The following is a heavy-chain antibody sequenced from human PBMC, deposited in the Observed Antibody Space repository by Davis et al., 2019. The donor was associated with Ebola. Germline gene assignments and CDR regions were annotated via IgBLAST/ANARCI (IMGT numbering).Heavy chain of an antibody. V-gene: IGHV3-23*01. Sequence: GGSLRLSCAASGFTFNNYAMTWVRQAPGRGLEWVSTTSSGGSTTYYADSVKGRFTISRGNSKNTLYLQMNSLRVDDTAVYYCAKARSSWTPFDYWGQGTLVTVSS. D-gene: IGHD6-13*01. J-gene: IGHJ4*02. CDR3: AKARSSWTPFDY. CDR1: GFTFNNYA. CDR2: TSSGGSTT.